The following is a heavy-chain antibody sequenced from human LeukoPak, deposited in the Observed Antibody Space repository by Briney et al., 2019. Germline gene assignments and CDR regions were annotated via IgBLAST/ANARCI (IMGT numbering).Heavy chain of an antibody. CDR1: GYSFTNYW. J-gene: IGHJ6*03. CDR2: IYPGDSDT. CDR3: ARQGYSSSWYPGYYYYYYYMDV. V-gene: IGHV5-51*01. Sequence: GESLKISCKGSGYSFTNYWIGWVRQMPGKGLEWMGIIYPGDSDTRYSPSFQGQVTISADKSIYTAYLQWSSLKASDIAMYYCARQGYSSSWYPGYYYYYYYMDVWGKGTTVTVSS. D-gene: IGHD6-13*01.